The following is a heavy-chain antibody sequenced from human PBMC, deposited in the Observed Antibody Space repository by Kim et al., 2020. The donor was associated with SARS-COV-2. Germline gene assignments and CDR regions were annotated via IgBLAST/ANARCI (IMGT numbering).Heavy chain of an antibody. D-gene: IGHD5-12*01. CDR3: AKWDSSMATLYYFDY. CDR2: INPGDSDT. CDR1: GYSFTTYW. Sequence: GESLKISCKGSGYSFTTYWVGWVRQMPGKGLEWMGIINPGDSDTRYSPSFQGQVTISADRSLSTAYLQWSSLKASDTAMYYRAKWDSSMATLYYFDYTGQ. V-gene: IGHV5-51*01. J-gene: IGHJ4*02.